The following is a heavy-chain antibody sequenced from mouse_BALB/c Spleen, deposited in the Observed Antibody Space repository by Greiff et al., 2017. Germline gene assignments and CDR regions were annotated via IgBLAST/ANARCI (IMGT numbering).Heavy chain of an antibody. CDR2: ISSGSSTI. D-gene: IGHD2-3*01. Sequence: EVKLMESGGGLVQPGGSRKLSCAASGFTFSSFGMHWVRQAPEKGLEWVAYISSGSSTIYYADTVKGRFTISRDNPKNTLFLQMTSLRSEDTAMYYCAREGYDGYYVSFAYWGQGTLVTVSA. J-gene: IGHJ3*01. CDR3: AREGYDGYYVSFAY. CDR1: GFTFSSFG. V-gene: IGHV5-17*02.